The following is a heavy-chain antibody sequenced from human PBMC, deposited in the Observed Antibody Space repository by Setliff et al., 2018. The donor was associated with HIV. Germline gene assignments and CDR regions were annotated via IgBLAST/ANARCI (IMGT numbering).Heavy chain of an antibody. CDR3: APLGGSRFYFDY. Sequence: GGSLRLSCAASGFTFSLYPMHWVRQAPGKGLEWVALISHDGSHKYHADSVQGRFTISRDNSKNSLYLQMNSLRAEDTAVYYCAPLGGSRFYFDYWGQGTLVTVSS. CDR1: GFTFSLYP. D-gene: IGHD3-3*01. CDR2: ISHDGSHK. V-gene: IGHV3-30*04. J-gene: IGHJ4*02.